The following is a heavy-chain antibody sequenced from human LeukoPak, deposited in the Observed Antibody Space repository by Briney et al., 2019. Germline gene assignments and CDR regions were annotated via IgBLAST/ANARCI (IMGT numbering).Heavy chain of an antibody. CDR1: GGSISSYY. Sequence: SETLSLTCTVSGGSISSYYWNWIRQPPGKGLEWIGYIYYSGSTNYNPSLKSRVTISVDTSKNQFSLKLSSVTAADTAVYYCARQAGPAAAFDIWGQGTMVTVSS. J-gene: IGHJ3*02. CDR3: ARQAGPAAAFDI. CDR2: IYYSGST. V-gene: IGHV4-59*08. D-gene: IGHD6-19*01.